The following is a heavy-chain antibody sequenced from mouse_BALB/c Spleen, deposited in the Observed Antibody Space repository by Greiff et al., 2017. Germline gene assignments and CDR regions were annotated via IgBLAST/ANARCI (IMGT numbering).Heavy chain of an antibody. J-gene: IGHJ3*01. V-gene: IGHV1-15*01. Sequence: VQLQQSGAELVRPGASVTLSCKASGYTFTDYEMHWVKQTPVHGLEWIGAIDPETGGTAYNQKFKGKATLTADKSSSTAYMELRSLTSEDSAVYYCTSYGNYVAWFAYWGQGTLVTVSA. CDR3: TSYGNYVAWFAY. CDR2: IDPETGGT. CDR1: GYTFTDYE. D-gene: IGHD2-1*01.